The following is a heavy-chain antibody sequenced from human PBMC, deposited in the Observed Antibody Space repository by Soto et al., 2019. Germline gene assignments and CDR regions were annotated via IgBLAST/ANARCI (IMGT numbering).Heavy chain of an antibody. CDR1: GYTFTSYG. V-gene: IGHV1-18*01. Sequence: QVRLVQSGAEVKKPGASVKVSCKASGYTFTSYGISWVRQAPGQGLEWMGWISAYNGNTNYAQKLQGRVTMTTDTSTSTAYMELRSLRSDDTAVYYCARSLDDSSGYYLGYYYGMDVWGQGTTVTVSS. D-gene: IGHD3-22*01. J-gene: IGHJ6*02. CDR2: ISAYNGNT. CDR3: ARSLDDSSGYYLGYYYGMDV.